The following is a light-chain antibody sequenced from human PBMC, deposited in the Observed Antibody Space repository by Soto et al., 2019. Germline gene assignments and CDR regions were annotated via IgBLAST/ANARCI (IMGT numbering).Light chain of an antibody. V-gene: IGKV3-15*01. Sequence: ETVLTQSPATLSVSPGERVTLSCRASQSLNSNLAWYQQKLGQAPRVLIYSASTRATGVPARFSGSGSGTEFILTITRLQSEDFGLYYCHQYNTWPWTFGQGTRVEIK. J-gene: IGKJ1*01. CDR2: SAS. CDR1: QSLNSN. CDR3: HQYNTWPWT.